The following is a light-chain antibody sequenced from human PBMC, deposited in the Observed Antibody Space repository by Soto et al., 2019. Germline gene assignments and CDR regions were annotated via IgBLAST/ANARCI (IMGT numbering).Light chain of an antibody. V-gene: IGLV2-23*01. J-gene: IGLJ1*01. CDR1: SSDVGSYNL. CDR2: EGS. CDR3: CSYAGSSTTYV. Sequence: QSALTQPASVSGSPGQSITISCTGTSSDVGSYNLVSWYQQHPGKAPKLMIYEGSKRPSGVSNRFSGSKSCNTASRTIGGRQAEDEADYCCCSYAGSSTTYVFGTGTKVTVL.